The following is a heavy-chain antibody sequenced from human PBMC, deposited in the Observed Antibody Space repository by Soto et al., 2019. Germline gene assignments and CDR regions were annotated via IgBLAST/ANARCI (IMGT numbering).Heavy chain of an antibody. CDR1: GGSFSGYY. CDR3: ARVRSGRHYYYGMDV. Sequence: SETLSLTCAVYGGSFSGYYWSWIRQPPGKGLERIGEINHSGSTNYNPSLKSRVTISVDTSKNQFSLKLSSVTAADTAVYYCARVRSGRHYYYGMDVWGQGATGTAP. CDR2: INHSGST. J-gene: IGHJ6*02. V-gene: IGHV4-34*01. D-gene: IGHD2-15*01.